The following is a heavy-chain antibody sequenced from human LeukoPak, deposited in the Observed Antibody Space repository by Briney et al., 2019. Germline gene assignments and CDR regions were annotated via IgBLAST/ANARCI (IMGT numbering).Heavy chain of an antibody. V-gene: IGHV4-59*06. J-gene: IGHJ5*02. Sequence: SETLSLTCTVSGGSISSYYWGWIRQPPGKGLEWIGYIYYSGSTYYNPSLKSRVTISVDTSKNQFSLKLSSVTAADTAVYYCASGQLLYRRNWFDPWGQGTLVTVSS. D-gene: IGHD2-2*02. CDR2: IYYSGST. CDR1: GGSISSYY. CDR3: ASGQLLYRRNWFDP.